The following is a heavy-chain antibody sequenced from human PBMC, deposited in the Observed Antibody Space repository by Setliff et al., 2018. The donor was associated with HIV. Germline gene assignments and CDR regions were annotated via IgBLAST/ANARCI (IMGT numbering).Heavy chain of an antibody. Sequence: KASETLSLTCTVSGGSISSGTYYWSWIRQPAGKGLEWIGRIYTSGSTNYNPSLKSRVTISVDTSKNQFSLKLSSVTAADTAVYYCARRFLEWFPPSYFYYYMDVWGKGTTVTVSS. D-gene: IGHD3-3*01. CDR3: ARRFLEWFPPSYFYYYMDV. CDR2: IYTSGST. J-gene: IGHJ6*03. CDR1: GGSISSGTYY. V-gene: IGHV4-61*02.